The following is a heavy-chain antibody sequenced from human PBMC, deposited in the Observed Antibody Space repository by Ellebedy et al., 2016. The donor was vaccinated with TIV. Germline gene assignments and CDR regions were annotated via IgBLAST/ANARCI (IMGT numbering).Heavy chain of an antibody. J-gene: IGHJ4*02. CDR3: ARGVAGMPVMDY. CDR1: GFIFSNYP. D-gene: IGHD6-19*01. V-gene: IGHV3-23*01. CDR2: ISGSGGAS. Sequence: GESLKISCAASGFIFSNYPMNWVRQAPGKGLEWVSGISGSGGASNFADSVKGRFAISRDNSENTVYLQMNSLRAEDTAVYYCARGVAGMPVMDYWGQGTLVTVSS.